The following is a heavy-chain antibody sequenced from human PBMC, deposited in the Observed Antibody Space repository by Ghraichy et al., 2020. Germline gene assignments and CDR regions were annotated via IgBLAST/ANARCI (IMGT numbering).Heavy chain of an antibody. CDR3: TREDRNDCSYELFDP. V-gene: IGHV4-30-4*01. Sequence: SETLSLTCTVSGGSISANNYYWNWIRQPPGKGLEWIGYISNSGGSHFSASLESRLDISMDTSKNQFYLRLSSVTAADTAMYYCTREDRNDCSYELFDPWGPGILVTVSS. J-gene: IGHJ5*02. CDR1: GGSISANNYY. CDR2: ISNSGGS. D-gene: IGHD4-11*01.